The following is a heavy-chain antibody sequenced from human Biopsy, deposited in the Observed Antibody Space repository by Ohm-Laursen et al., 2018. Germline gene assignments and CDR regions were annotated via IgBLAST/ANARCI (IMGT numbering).Heavy chain of an antibody. V-gene: IGHV2-70*16. Sequence: PTQTLTLTCTLSGFSLNTRGMSVTWTRQPPGKALEWLAPLDWDAAKFYNGSLKTRLTISKDTSENHVVLTLSDVDPVDTATYYCARIPILVVPAAIVYRHRRHLQGLDVWGQGTTVIVSS. J-gene: IGHJ6*02. D-gene: IGHD2-2*02. CDR2: LDWDAAK. CDR1: GFSLNTRGMS. CDR3: ARIPILVVPAAIVYRHRRHLQGLDV.